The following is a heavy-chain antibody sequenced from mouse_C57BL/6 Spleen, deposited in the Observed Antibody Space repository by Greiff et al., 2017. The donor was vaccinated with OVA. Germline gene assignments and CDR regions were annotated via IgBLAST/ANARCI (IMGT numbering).Heavy chain of an antibody. Sequence: VQLQQSGAELARPGASVKLSCKASGYTFTSYGISGVKRRTGQGLGWIGEIYPRSGNTYYNEKLKGKATLTAEKSSSTAYMELRSLTSEDSAVYFCAREGGTAFAYWGQGTLVTVSA. CDR3: AREGGTAFAY. CDR2: IYPRSGNT. CDR1: GYTFTSYG. V-gene: IGHV1-81*01. J-gene: IGHJ3*01. D-gene: IGHD3-3*01.